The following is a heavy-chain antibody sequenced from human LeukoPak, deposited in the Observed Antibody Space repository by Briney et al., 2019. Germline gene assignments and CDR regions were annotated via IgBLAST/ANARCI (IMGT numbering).Heavy chain of an antibody. CDR3: VRCIAAAGTYVVYYYYMDV. CDR2: IIPIFGTA. Sequence: SVKVSCKASGGTFSSYAISWVRQAPGQGLEWMGGIIPIFGTANYAQKFQGRVTITADKSTSTAYMELSSLRSEDTAVYYCVRCIAAAGTYVVYYYYMDVWGKGTTVTISS. V-gene: IGHV1-69*06. J-gene: IGHJ6*03. CDR1: GGTFSSYA. D-gene: IGHD6-13*01.